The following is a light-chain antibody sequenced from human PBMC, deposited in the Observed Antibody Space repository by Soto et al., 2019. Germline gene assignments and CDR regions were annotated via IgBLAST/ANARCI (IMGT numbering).Light chain of an antibody. CDR2: SAS. CDR1: QGFSTW. V-gene: IGKV1-12*01. CDR3: QQAKSFPRT. Sequence: DIQMTQSPSSVSASVGDRVTITCRASQGFSTWLAWYRRKPGRAPELLIYSASSLHSGVPSRFSGSGSGTDFTLTISSLQTEDFATYYCQQAKSFPRTFGGGTEVEIK. J-gene: IGKJ4*01.